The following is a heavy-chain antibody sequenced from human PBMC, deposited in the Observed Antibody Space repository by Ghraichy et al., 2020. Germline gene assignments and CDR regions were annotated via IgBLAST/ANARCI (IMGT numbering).Heavy chain of an antibody. CDR1: GFIFSSYW. D-gene: IGHD2-2*01. CDR2: IKQDGSEE. J-gene: IGHJ6*03. Sequence: GGSLRLSCAASGFIFSSYWMSWVRQAPGKGLEWVANIKQDGSEEYYVDSVKGRFTISRDNAKNSLFLQMNSLRAEDTAVYYCARDYYCSSTSCYSSRYYYYYYMDVWGKGTTVTVSS. CDR3: ARDYYCSSTSCYSSRYYYYYYMDV. V-gene: IGHV3-7*01.